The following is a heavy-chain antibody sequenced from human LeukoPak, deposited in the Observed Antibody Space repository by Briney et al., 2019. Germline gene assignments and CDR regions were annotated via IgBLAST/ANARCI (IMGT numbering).Heavy chain of an antibody. J-gene: IGHJ4*02. V-gene: IGHV3-23*01. Sequence: GGSLRLSCAASGFTFSTYAMSWVRQAPGKGLEWVSAISGSGATTYYADSVKGRFTISRDNSKNTLYLQMNSLRAEDTAVYYCARTIWFGEFGVYWGQGTLVTVSS. CDR3: ARTIWFGEFGVY. CDR1: GFTFSTYA. CDR2: ISGSGATT. D-gene: IGHD3-10*01.